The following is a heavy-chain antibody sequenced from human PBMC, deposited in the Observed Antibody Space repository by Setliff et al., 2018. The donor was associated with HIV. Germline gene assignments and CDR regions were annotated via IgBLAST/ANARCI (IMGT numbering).Heavy chain of an antibody. D-gene: IGHD6-6*01. CDR1: GHTFTSYY. CDR2: INPSSGST. V-gene: IGHV1-46*01. Sequence: ASVKVSCKASGHTFTSYYMHWVRQAPGQGLEWMGIINPSSGSTTYAQKSQGRVTMTRDTSTSTVYMELSSLRSEDTAVYYCARDPAPSSSASYFQHWGQGTPVTVSS. J-gene: IGHJ1*01. CDR3: ARDPAPSSSASYFQH.